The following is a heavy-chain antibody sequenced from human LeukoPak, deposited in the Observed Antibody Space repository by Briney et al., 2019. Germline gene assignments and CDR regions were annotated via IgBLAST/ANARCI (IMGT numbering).Heavy chain of an antibody. CDR1: GFTFSSYS. J-gene: IGHJ5*02. Sequence: GGSLRLSXAASGFTFSSYSMNWVRQAPGKGLEWVSYISSSSSTIYYADSVKGRFTISRDNAKKSLYLQMNSLRAEDTAVYYCASGADFWSGPNWFDPWGQGTLVTVSS. V-gene: IGHV3-48*01. CDR2: ISSSSSTI. CDR3: ASGADFWSGPNWFDP. D-gene: IGHD3-3*01.